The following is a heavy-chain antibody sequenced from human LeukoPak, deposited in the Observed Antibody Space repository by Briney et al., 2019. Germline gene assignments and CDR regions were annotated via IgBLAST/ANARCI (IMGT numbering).Heavy chain of an antibody. D-gene: IGHD1-7*01. CDR2: NRYDGSNK. J-gene: IGHJ6*03. CDR3: AKGRGLELLYYYYMDV. V-gene: IGHV3-30*02. Sequence: GGSPRLSCAASAFTFSSYGMHWVRQAPGKGLEWVAFNRYDGSNKYYADSVKGRFTISRDNSKNTLYLQMNSLRAEDTAVYYCAKGRGLELLYYYYMDVWGKGTTVTVSS. CDR1: AFTFSSYG.